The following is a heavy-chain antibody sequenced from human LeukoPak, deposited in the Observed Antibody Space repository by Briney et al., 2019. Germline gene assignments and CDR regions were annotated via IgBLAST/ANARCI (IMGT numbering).Heavy chain of an antibody. V-gene: IGHV4-59*01. D-gene: IGHD2-2*01. CDR1: GGSTNSYY. CDR2: LYYTGST. J-gene: IGHJ4*02. CDR3: ARGRSSTTSWDY. Sequence: SETLSLTCTDSGGSTNSYYWNWIRQPPGKGLEWIGYLYYTGSTDYNPSLKSRATISIDTSKNQFSLKLTSVTAADTAIYYCARGRSSTTSWDYWGQGTLVTVSS.